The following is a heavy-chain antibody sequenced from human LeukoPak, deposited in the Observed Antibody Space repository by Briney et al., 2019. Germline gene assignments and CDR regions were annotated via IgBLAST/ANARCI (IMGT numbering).Heavy chain of an antibody. CDR3: AREAGPAYDFWSGYYNYYYMDV. V-gene: IGHV4-61*02. Sequence: SETLSLTXTVSGGSISSGSYYWSWIRQPAGKGLDWIGRIYTSGSTNYNPSLKSRVTISVDTSKNQFSLKLSSVTAADTAVYYCAREAGPAYDFWSGYYNYYYMDVWGKGTTVTVSS. CDR1: GGSISSGSYY. D-gene: IGHD3-3*01. J-gene: IGHJ6*03. CDR2: IYTSGST.